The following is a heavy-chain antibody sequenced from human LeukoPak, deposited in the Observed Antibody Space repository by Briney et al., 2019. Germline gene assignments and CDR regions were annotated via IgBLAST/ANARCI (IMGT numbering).Heavy chain of an antibody. CDR2: FDPEDGET. D-gene: IGHD4-17*01. CDR1: GYNFTSYY. J-gene: IGHJ5*02. Sequence: ASVKVSCKASGYNFTSYYMHWVRQAPGKGLEWMGGFDPEDGETIYAQKFQGRVTMTEDTSTDTAYMELSSLRSEDTAVYYCATTLRKGGDYVSNWFDPWGQGTLVTVSS. V-gene: IGHV1-24*01. CDR3: ATTLRKGGDYVSNWFDP.